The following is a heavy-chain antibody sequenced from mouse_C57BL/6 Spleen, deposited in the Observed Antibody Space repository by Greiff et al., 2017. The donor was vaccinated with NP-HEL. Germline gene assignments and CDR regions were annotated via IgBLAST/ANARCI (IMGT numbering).Heavy chain of an antibody. CDR1: GYSITSGYD. J-gene: IGHJ2*01. Sequence: EVQLQESGPGMVKPSQSLSLTCTVTGYSITSGYDWHWIRHFPGNKLEWMGYISYSGSTNYNPSLKSRISITHDTSKNHFFLKLNSVTTEDTATYYCARRGPEDYFDYWGQGTTLTVSS. CDR2: ISYSGST. CDR3: ARRGPEDYFDY. V-gene: IGHV3-1*01.